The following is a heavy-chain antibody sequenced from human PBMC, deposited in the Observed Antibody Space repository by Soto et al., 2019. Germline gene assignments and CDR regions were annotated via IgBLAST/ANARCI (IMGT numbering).Heavy chain of an antibody. CDR3: AKEGYYYDGSGPLY. J-gene: IGHJ4*02. Sequence: GVSLRLSFAASGFTFSSYAMSWFCQAAGKGLEWVSAISGSGGSTYYADSVKGRFTISRDNSKNTLYLQMNSLRAEDTAVYYCAKEGYYYDGSGPLYWGQGNLVTGSS. CDR2: ISGSGGST. CDR1: GFTFSSYA. V-gene: IGHV3-23*01. D-gene: IGHD3-22*01.